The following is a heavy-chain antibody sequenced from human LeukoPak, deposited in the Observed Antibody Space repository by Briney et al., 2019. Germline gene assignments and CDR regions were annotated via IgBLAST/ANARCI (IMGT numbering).Heavy chain of an antibody. D-gene: IGHD3-3*01. Sequence: GGTLRLSCAASGFTFSTYGMSWVRQAPAKGLEWVSAISGGGDTTYYADSVKGRFTISRDNAKNSLSLQMNSLRAEDTAVYYCAKDQGSGEMSDYWGQGTLVTVSS. CDR3: AKDQGSGEMSDY. V-gene: IGHV3-23*01. CDR2: ISGGGDTT. J-gene: IGHJ4*02. CDR1: GFTFSTYG.